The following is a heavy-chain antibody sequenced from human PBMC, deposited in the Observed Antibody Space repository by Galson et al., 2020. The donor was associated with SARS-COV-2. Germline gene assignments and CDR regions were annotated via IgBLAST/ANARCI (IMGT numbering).Heavy chain of an antibody. CDR3: AKHHESYYGSGSINWFDP. CDR1: GFTFSNYA. CDR2: ISGSGGST. D-gene: IGHD3-10*01. J-gene: IGHJ5*02. V-gene: IGHV3-23*01. Sequence: GESLKISCTAFGFTFSNYAMSWVRQAPGKGLEWVSVISGSGGSTYYADSVKGRFTISRDNSKNTLYLQMNSLRAEDTAVYYCAKHHESYYGSGSINWFDPWGQGTLVTVSS.